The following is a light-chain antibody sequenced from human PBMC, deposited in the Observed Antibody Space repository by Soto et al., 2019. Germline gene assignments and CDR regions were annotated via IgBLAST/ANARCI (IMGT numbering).Light chain of an antibody. Sequence: EMVLTKSQGTLSLSPGERGTLSCRAMQSVTNKYLTWYQQRPGQASRLLIYDASNRATGVPDRFSGSGSGTECTLTIGRLEPEDFAVYYCQLCAHSPRTFGQGTRLEIK. CDR3: QLCAHSPRT. CDR2: DAS. J-gene: IGKJ2*01. CDR1: QSVTNKY. V-gene: IGKV3-20*01.